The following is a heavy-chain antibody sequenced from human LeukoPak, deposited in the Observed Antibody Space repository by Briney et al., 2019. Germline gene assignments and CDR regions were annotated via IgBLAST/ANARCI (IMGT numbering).Heavy chain of an antibody. V-gene: IGHV1-2*02. CDR3: ARDQIYSSSLTPLYYYYGMDV. Sequence: AAVKVSCKASGYTFTGYYMHWVRQAPGQGLEWMGWINPNSGGTNYAQKFQGRVTMTSDTSISTAYMELSRLRSDDTAVYYCARDQIYSSSLTPLYYYYGMDVWGQGTTVTVSS. D-gene: IGHD6-13*01. CDR2: INPNSGGT. CDR1: GYTFTGYY. J-gene: IGHJ6*02.